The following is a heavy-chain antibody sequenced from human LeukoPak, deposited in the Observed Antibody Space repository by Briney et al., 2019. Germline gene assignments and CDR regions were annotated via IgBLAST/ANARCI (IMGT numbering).Heavy chain of an antibody. CDR1: GFTFADYA. D-gene: IGHD5-12*01. CDR3: AKGGGYDPYYFDY. J-gene: IGHJ4*02. Sequence: GGSLRLSCAASGFTFADYAMHWVRQAPGKGLEWVSGISWNSGSIGYADSVKGRFTISRDNAKNSLYLQMNSLRAEDMALYYCAKGGGYDPYYFDYWGQGTLVTVSS. V-gene: IGHV3-9*03. CDR2: ISWNSGSI.